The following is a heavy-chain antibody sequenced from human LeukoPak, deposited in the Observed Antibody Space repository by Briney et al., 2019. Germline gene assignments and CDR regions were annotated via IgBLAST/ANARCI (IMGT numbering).Heavy chain of an antibody. D-gene: IGHD5-24*01. CDR3: ARPGRDGYNIFDY. Sequence: GGSLRLSCAASGFTFSSYWMSWVRQAPGKGLEWVANIKQDGSEKYYVDSVKGRFTISRDNAKNSLYLQMNSLRAEDTAVYYCARPGRDGYNIFDYWGQGTLVTVSS. J-gene: IGHJ4*02. V-gene: IGHV3-7*01. CDR1: GFTFSSYW. CDR2: IKQDGSEK.